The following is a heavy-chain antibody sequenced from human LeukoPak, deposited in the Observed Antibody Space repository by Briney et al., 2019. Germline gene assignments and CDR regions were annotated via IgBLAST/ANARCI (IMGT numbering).Heavy chain of an antibody. V-gene: IGHV3-30*18. J-gene: IGHJ4*02. CDR2: ISYDGSNK. Sequence: GGSLRLSCAASGFTFSSYGMHWVRQAPGKGLEWVAVISYDGSNKYYADSVKGRFTISRDNSKNTLYLQMNSLRAEDTAVYYCAKWTYYYDSSGYYYGIFDYWGQGTLVTVSS. CDR3: AKWTYYYDSSGYYYGIFDY. CDR1: GFTFSSYG. D-gene: IGHD3-22*01.